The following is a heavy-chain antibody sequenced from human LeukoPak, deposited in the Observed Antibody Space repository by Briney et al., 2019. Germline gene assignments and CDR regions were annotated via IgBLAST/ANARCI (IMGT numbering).Heavy chain of an antibody. CDR2: MNPNSGNT. J-gene: IGHJ6*02. V-gene: IGHV1-8*01. CDR3: ARRYDFWSGYQLYYYYGMDV. Sequence: ASVKVSCKASGYTFTSYDINWVRQATGQGLEWVGWMNPNSGNTGYAQKFQGRVTMTRNTSISTAYMELSSLRSEDTAVYYCARRYDFWSGYQLYYYYGMDVWGQGTTVTVSS. D-gene: IGHD3-3*01. CDR1: GYTFTSYD.